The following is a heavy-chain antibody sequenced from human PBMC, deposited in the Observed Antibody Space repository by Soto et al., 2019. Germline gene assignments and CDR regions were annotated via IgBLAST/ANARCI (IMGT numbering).Heavy chain of an antibody. CDR1: GFAFSSHP. CDR2: ISDSGGLT. Sequence: GGSLRLSCAASGFAFSSHPMSWVRQAPERGLEWVSGISDSGGLTYNADSVKGRFTISRDDSKNTLYLQMNSLRAEDAAVYYCTKARSTSLYGMDVWGQGTTVTVSS. D-gene: IGHD2-2*01. J-gene: IGHJ6*02. V-gene: IGHV3-23*01. CDR3: TKARSTSLYGMDV.